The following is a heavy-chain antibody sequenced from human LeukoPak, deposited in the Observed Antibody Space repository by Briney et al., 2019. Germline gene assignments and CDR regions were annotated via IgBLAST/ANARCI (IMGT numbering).Heavy chain of an antibody. CDR1: GGSISSSSYY. J-gene: IGHJ4*02. D-gene: IGHD3-10*01. CDR3: ARAFRGSFFDY. CDR2: IYYSGST. V-gene: IGHV4-39*01. Sequence: SETLSLTCTVSGGSISSSSYYWGWIRQPPGKGLEWIGTIYYSGSTYYKPSLKSRVTISVDTPKNQFSLKLSSVTAADTAVYYCARAFRGSFFDYWGQGTLVTVSS.